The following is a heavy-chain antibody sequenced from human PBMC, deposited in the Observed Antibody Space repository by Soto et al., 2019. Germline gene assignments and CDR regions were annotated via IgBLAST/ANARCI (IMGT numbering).Heavy chain of an antibody. CDR2: ISSSGSTI. Sequence: LRLSCAASGFTFSDYYMSWIRQAPGKGLEWVSYISSSGSTIYYADSVKGRFTISRDNAKNSLYLQMNSLRAEDTAVYYCARVWAAAGTWFDPWGQGTLVTVSS. V-gene: IGHV3-11*01. J-gene: IGHJ5*02. CDR3: ARVWAAAGTWFDP. CDR1: GFTFSDYY. D-gene: IGHD6-13*01.